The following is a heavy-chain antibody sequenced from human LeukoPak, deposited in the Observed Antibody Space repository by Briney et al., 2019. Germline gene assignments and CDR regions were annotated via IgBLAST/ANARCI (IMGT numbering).Heavy chain of an antibody. Sequence: SGGSLRLSCAASRFTFSSSAMSWVRQAPGKGLEWVSAVSASGTNTYYADSVKGRFTISRDNSKNTLYMQMNCLRAEDTAVYYCAKDYLGAFDIWGQGTMVTVSS. J-gene: IGHJ3*02. D-gene: IGHD3-10*01. CDR2: VSASGTNT. V-gene: IGHV3-23*01. CDR3: AKDYLGAFDI. CDR1: RFTFSSSA.